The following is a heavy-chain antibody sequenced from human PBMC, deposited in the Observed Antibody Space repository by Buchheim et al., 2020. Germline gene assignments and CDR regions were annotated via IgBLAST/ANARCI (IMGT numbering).Heavy chain of an antibody. D-gene: IGHD3-22*01. Sequence: QVQLQESGPGLVKPSQTLSLTCTVSGGSISSGGYYWSWIRQHPGKGLEWIGYIYYSGSTYYNPSLKSRVTISVDTSKNQFSLKLSSVTAADTAVYYCARVRPHYYDSSGYPLGDWYFDLWGRGTL. J-gene: IGHJ2*01. CDR1: GGSISSGGYY. V-gene: IGHV4-31*03. CDR3: ARVRPHYYDSSGYPLGDWYFDL. CDR2: IYYSGST.